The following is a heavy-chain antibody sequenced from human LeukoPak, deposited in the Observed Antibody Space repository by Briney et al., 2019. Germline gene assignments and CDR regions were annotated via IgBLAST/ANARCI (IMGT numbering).Heavy chain of an antibody. CDR3: ARAKDAGSDY. J-gene: IGHJ4*02. D-gene: IGHD2-15*01. CDR1: GFTFSSYW. V-gene: IGHV3-7*01. Sequence: GGSLRLSCAASGFTFSSYWMSWVRQAPGKGLEWVANVKQDGSEKHYVDSVKGRFTISRDNAKNSLYLQINSLRVEDTAVYYCARAKDAGSDYWGQGNLLTVPS. CDR2: VKQDGSEK.